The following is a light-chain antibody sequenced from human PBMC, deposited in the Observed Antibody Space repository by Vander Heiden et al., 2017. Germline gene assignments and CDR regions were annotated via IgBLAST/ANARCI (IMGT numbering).Light chain of an antibody. J-gene: IGLJ3*02. CDR3: NSRDTSGNHLWV. CDR2: GRD. CDR1: SLRNYH. Sequence: SSELTQDPAVSVALGQTVIITCQRDSLRNYHTSWYQQRPGQPPILVIYGRDNRPSGIPDRFSGSSSGNTASLTITGAQAEDEADYYCNSRDTSGNHLWVFGGGTKVTVL. V-gene: IGLV3-19*01.